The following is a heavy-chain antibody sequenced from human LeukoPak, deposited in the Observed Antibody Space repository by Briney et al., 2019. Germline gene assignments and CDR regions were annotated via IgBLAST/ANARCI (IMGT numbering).Heavy chain of an antibody. Sequence: PGGSRRLSCAASGFSLSNSAMGWVRQAPGKGLEWVANIKQDGSEKYYVDSVKGRFTISGDNAKNSLYLQMNSLRAEDTAVYYCARDHYYGSGSYYNSIRYYYGMDVWGQGTTVTVSS. CDR2: IKQDGSEK. V-gene: IGHV3-7*01. CDR3: ARDHYYGSGSYYNSIRYYYGMDV. D-gene: IGHD3-10*01. CDR1: GFSLSNSA. J-gene: IGHJ6*02.